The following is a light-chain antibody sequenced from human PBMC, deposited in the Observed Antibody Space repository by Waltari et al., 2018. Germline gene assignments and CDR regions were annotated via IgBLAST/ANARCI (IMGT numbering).Light chain of an antibody. Sequence: QSALTQPASVSGSPGQSITISCTGSNSDIGGYNFVSWYQQHPGKAPKLMIYDLNKRPSGVSNRFSASKSGKTASLTISGLQAKDETNYYCSSYTTSSTLVFGGGTKVTVL. CDR1: NSDIGGYNF. J-gene: IGLJ2*01. V-gene: IGLV2-14*03. CDR2: DLN. CDR3: SSYTTSSTLV.